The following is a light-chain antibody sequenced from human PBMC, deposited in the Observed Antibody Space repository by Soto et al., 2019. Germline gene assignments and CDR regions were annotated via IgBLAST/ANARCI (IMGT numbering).Light chain of an antibody. CDR3: SSSTNTSTRVI. J-gene: IGLJ2*01. V-gene: IGLV2-14*01. CDR1: SSDIGRYKF. Sequence: QSALPHPASLSGSPGQSVTISCTGTSSDIGRYKFVSWFQQHPGKAPKLLIFEGTNRPSGVSNRFSGSKSGNTASLTISGLQAEDEAIYFCSSSTNTSTRVIFGGGTKVTVL. CDR2: EGT.